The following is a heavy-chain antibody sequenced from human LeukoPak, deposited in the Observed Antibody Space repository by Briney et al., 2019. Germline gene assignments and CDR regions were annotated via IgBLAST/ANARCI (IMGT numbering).Heavy chain of an antibody. V-gene: IGHV3-23*01. J-gene: IGHJ5*02. CDR2: ISGSGGST. Sequence: GGSLRLSCAASGFTFSSYAMSWVRQAPGKGLEWVSAISGSGGSTYYADSVKGRFTISRDNSKNTLYLQMNSLKTEDTAVYYCTTVRGQSNWFDPWGQGTLVTVSS. CDR1: GFTFSSYA. CDR3: TTVRGQSNWFDP.